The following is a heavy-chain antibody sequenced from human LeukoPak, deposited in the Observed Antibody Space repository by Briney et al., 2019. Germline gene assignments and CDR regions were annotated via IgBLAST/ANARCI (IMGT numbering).Heavy chain of an antibody. D-gene: IGHD5-18*01. Sequence: SETLSLTCTVSGGSISSSSYYWSWIRQPPGKGLEWIGYIYYSGSTNYNPSLKSRVTISVDTSKNQFSLKLSSVTAADTAVYYCARVGYSYGADYWGQGTLVTVSS. J-gene: IGHJ4*02. CDR1: GGSISSSSYY. V-gene: IGHV4-61*05. CDR3: ARVGYSYGADY. CDR2: IYYSGST.